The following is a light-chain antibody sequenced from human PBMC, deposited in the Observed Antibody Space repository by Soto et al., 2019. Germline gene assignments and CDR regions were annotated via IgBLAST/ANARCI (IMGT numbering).Light chain of an antibody. CDR1: SSNIGAGYD. CDR3: QSYDSSLSGAV. V-gene: IGLV1-40*01. Sequence: QYVLTQPPSVSGAPGQRVTISCTGSSSNIGAGYDVHWYQQLPGTAPKLLIYGNSNRPSGVPDRLSGSKSGTSASLAITGLQAEDEADYFCQSYDSSLSGAVFGRGTQLTVL. J-gene: IGLJ7*01. CDR2: GNS.